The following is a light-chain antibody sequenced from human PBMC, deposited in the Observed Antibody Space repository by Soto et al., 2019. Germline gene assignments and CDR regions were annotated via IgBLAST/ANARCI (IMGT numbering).Light chain of an antibody. Sequence: ETVMTQSPATLSVSPGDGATLSCRASQSVSRNLAWYQQIPGQAPRLLIYGASTRASGIPARFSGGGSGTEFTLTISSLQSEDFAVYSCLQYHNLWAFGQGTKVDIK. V-gene: IGKV3-15*01. CDR2: GAS. CDR1: QSVSRN. J-gene: IGKJ1*01. CDR3: LQYHNLWA.